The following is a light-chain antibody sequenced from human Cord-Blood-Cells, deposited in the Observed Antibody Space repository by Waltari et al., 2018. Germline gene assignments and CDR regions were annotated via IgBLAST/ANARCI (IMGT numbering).Light chain of an antibody. CDR2: DAS. CDR1: QDISNY. V-gene: IGKV1-33*01. Sequence: DIQMTQSPSSLSASVGDRVTITCQASQDISNYLNWYQQKPGKAPKLLIYDASNLETGVPSRFSGSGSGTDFTFTISSLQPEDSATYCCQQYDNLPLTFGGGTKVEIK. J-gene: IGKJ4*01. CDR3: QQYDNLPLT.